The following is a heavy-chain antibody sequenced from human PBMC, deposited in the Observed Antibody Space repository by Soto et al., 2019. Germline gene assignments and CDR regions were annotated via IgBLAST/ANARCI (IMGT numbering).Heavy chain of an antibody. Sequence: EVQLLESGGGLVQPGGSLRLSCAASGFFFSSYAMSWVRQAPGKGLEWVSGIGGSGGYKSYADSVKGRFTISRVNSKNTLYLQMESLGAEDTAVYYCAKDAAMVSSTFNYFDYWGQGTLVAVSS. V-gene: IGHV3-23*01. CDR1: GFFFSSYA. D-gene: IGHD6-13*01. CDR2: IGGSGGYK. J-gene: IGHJ4*02. CDR3: AKDAAMVSSTFNYFDY.